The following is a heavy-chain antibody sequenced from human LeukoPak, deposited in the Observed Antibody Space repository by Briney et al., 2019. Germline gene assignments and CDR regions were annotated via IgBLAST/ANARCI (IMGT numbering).Heavy chain of an antibody. V-gene: IGHV4-34*01. J-gene: IGHJ4*02. CDR3: ARVSLRYFDWLLADY. CDR2: INHSGSA. D-gene: IGHD3-9*01. Sequence: SETLSLTCAVYGGSFSGYYWSWIRQPPGKGLEWIGEINHSGSANYNPSLKSRVTISVDTSKNQFSLKLSSVTAADTAVYYCARVSLRYFDWLLADYWGQGTLVTVSS. CDR1: GGSFSGYY.